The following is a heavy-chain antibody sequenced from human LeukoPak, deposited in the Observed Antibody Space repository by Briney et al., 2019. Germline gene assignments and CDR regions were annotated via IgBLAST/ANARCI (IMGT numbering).Heavy chain of an antibody. CDR3: ARGKSGYSP. V-gene: IGHV1-2*02. D-gene: IGHD3-22*01. CDR1: GYTFTEDY. CDR2: INPHTGAA. Sequence: ASVKVSCKVSGYTFTEDYIHWVRQTPGRGLEWMGLINPHTGAANYTQSFQGRVTLTRDTSSSPAYMHLSSLRFDDTAVYYCARGKSGYSPWGQGTPVTVSS. J-gene: IGHJ4*02.